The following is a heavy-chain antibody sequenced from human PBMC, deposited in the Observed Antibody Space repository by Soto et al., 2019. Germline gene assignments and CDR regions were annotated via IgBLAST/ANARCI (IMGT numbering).Heavy chain of an antibody. D-gene: IGHD5-12*01. V-gene: IGHV1-3*04. CDR1: GITSTTYA. Sequence: QVHLVQSGAEVKKPGASVKVSCKASGITSTTYAIHWVRQVPGQGLEWMGWINTGNGNTRYSQRFLGSVSLTTDTSASTVSMDLSSLTSEDTAVYYCARAISGYVTWGQGTLITVSS. CDR3: ARAISGYVT. J-gene: IGHJ5*02. CDR2: INTGNGNT.